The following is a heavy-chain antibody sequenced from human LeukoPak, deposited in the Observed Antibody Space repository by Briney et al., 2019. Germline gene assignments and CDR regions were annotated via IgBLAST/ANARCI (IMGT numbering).Heavy chain of an antibody. V-gene: IGHV3-11*01. Sequence: GGSLRLSCAASGFTFSDYYMSWIRQAPGKGLEWVSYISSSGSTIYYADSVKGRFTISRDNAKNSLYLQMNSLRAEDTAVYYCARGWVSGSYYEYYFDYWGQGTLVTVSS. D-gene: IGHD3-10*01. CDR2: ISSSGSTI. CDR3: ARGWVSGSYYEYYFDY. CDR1: GFTFSDYY. J-gene: IGHJ4*02.